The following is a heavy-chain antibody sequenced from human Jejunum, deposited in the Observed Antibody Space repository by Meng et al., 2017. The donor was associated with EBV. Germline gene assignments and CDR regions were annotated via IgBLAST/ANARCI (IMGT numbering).Heavy chain of an antibody. CDR2: IYYSGSA. CDR1: GGSIGRGGDS. J-gene: IGHJ4*02. V-gene: IGHV4-30-2*01. Sequence: QLPLHGPGSGPVNPYATLSLTCLVSGGSIGRGGDSWHWIRQPPGKGLQWIGYIYYSGSAFYNPSLKSRVTLSVDRSKNQFSLNLSSVTAADTAVYYCARGAYIDYWGQGTLVTVSS. D-gene: IGHD1-14*01. CDR3: ARGAYIDY.